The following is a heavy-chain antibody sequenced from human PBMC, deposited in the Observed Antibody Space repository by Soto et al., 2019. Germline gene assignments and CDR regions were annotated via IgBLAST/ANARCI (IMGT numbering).Heavy chain of an antibody. CDR3: ARAPDYGGFDY. CDR2: IYYSGST. Sequence: QLQLQESGPGLVKPSETLSLTCTVSGGSISSSSYYWGWIRQPPGKGLEGIGSIYYSGSTYYNPSLKSRVTISVDTSKNQFSLKLSSVTAADTAVYYCARAPDYGGFDYWGQGTLVTVSS. CDR1: GGSISSSSYY. D-gene: IGHD4-17*01. V-gene: IGHV4-39*01. J-gene: IGHJ4*02.